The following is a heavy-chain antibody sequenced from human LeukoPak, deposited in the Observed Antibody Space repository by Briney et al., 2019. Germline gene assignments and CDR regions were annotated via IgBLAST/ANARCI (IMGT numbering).Heavy chain of an antibody. CDR2: IYYSGST. D-gene: IGHD3-22*01. J-gene: IGHJ5*02. CDR3: VREMYYYDSSGYWA. Sequence: SETLSLTCTVSGGSISSSSYYWGWIRQPPGKGLEWIGSIYYSGSTYYNPSLKSRVTISVDTSKNQFSLKLSSVTAADTAVYYCVREMYYYDSSGYWAWDQGTLVTVSS. V-gene: IGHV4-39*07. CDR1: GGSISSSSYY.